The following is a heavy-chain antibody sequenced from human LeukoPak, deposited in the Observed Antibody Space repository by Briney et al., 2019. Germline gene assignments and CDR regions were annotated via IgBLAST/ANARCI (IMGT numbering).Heavy chain of an antibody. D-gene: IGHD1-26*01. Sequence: PSETLSLTCTVSGASISSYYWSWIRQSPGKGLEWIGYIFYSGSTLYNPSLQSRVTISVDTSKNQFSLRLTSVTAADTAVYYCANAASYSVDYWGQGTLVTVSS. V-gene: IGHV4-59*01. CDR1: GASISSYY. J-gene: IGHJ4*02. CDR3: ANAASYSVDY. CDR2: IFYSGST.